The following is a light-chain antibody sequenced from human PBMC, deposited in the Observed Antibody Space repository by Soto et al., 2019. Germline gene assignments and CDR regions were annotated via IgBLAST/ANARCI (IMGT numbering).Light chain of an antibody. CDR2: AAS. CDR3: QHYNSYSEA. J-gene: IGKJ1*01. Sequence: DIQMTQSPSTLSASLGDRFTITFLASQSISSWLAWYQQKPGKAPKRLIYAASSLQSGVPSRFSGSGSGTEFTLTISSLQPDDFATYYCQHYNSYSEAFGQGTKV. V-gene: IGKV1-5*01. CDR1: QSISSW.